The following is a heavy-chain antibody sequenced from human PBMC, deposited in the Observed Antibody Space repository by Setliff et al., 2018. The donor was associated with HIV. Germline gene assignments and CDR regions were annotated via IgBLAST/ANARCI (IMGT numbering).Heavy chain of an antibody. J-gene: IGHJ4*02. CDR1: GYTFTGYY. CDR3: ARGWGLSYYYDSSGYTPFDY. V-gene: IGHV1-2*02. CDR2: INPNSGGT. D-gene: IGHD3-22*01. Sequence: ASVKVSCKASGYTFTGYYMHWVRQAPGQGLEWMGWINPNSGGTNYAQKFQGRVTMTRDTSISTAYMELSRLRSDDTAVYYCARGWGLSYYYDSSGYTPFDYWGQGTLVTSPQ.